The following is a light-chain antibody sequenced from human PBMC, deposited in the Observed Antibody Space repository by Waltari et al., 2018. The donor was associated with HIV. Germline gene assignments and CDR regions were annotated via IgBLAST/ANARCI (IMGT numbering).Light chain of an antibody. CDR2: EVT. V-gene: IGLV2-23*02. J-gene: IGLJ2*01. CDR1: SSDVGSYNL. Sequence: QSALTQPASVSGSPGQSITISCTGTSSDVGSYNLVSWYQQHPGKAPKLMIYEVTKRPSGVSNRFSGSKSGNTASLTISGLQAEDEADYYCCSYAGSKGVVFGGGTKLTV. CDR3: CSYAGSKGVV.